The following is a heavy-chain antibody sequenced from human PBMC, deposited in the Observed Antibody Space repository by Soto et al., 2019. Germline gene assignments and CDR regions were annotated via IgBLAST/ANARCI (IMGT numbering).Heavy chain of an antibody. V-gene: IGHV1-3*01. CDR3: ASPGPGIAAAGSYRSNYYYYGMDV. Sequence: GASVKVSCKASGYTFTSYAMHWVRQAPGQRLEWMGWINAGNGNTKYSEKFQGRVTITRDTSASTAYMELSSLRSEDTAVYYCASPGPGIAAAGSYRSNYYYYGMDVWGQGTTVTVSS. D-gene: IGHD6-13*01. CDR2: INAGNGNT. CDR1: GYTFTSYA. J-gene: IGHJ6*02.